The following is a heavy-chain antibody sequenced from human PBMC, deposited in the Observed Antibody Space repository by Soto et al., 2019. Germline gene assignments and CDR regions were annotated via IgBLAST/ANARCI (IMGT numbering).Heavy chain of an antibody. Sequence: QVQLVESGGGVVQPGRSLRLSCAASGFTFSNYAIHWVRQTPGKGLEWVAIIWYDGSNKYHADSVKGRFTISRDNAKNTLYLQMNSLRDEDTAVYYCARGGVSARPDVWGQGTLVTFSS. CDR1: GFTFSNYA. D-gene: IGHD6-6*01. J-gene: IGHJ1*01. CDR2: IWYDGSNK. V-gene: IGHV3-33*01. CDR3: ARGGVSARPDV.